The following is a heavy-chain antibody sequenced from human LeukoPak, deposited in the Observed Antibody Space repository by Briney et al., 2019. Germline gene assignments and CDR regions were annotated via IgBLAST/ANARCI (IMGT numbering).Heavy chain of an antibody. CDR1: GFTFSSYA. Sequence: GGPLRLSCAASGFTFSSYAMSWVRQAPGKGLEWVSATSDSGGNRYYADSVKGRFTISRDNSKNTLYLQMNSLRAEDTAVYYCARRGESTNYGDYRFDSWGQGTLVTVSS. J-gene: IGHJ4*02. D-gene: IGHD4-17*01. CDR2: TSDSGGNR. V-gene: IGHV3-23*01. CDR3: ARRGESTNYGDYRFDS.